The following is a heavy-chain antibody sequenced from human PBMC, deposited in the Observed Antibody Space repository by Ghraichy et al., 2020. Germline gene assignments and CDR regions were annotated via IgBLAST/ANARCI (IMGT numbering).Heavy chain of an antibody. D-gene: IGHD2/OR15-2a*01. Sequence: GGSLRLSCAASGFTFSSYAMHWVRQAPGKGLEWVAVISYDGSNKYYADSVKGRFTISRDNSKNTLYLQMNSLRAEDTAVYYCARGQGMRIIVKPGGWFDPWGQGTLVTVSS. CDR2: ISYDGSNK. CDR1: GFTFSSYA. V-gene: IGHV3-30*04. J-gene: IGHJ5*02. CDR3: ARGQGMRIIVKPGGWFDP.